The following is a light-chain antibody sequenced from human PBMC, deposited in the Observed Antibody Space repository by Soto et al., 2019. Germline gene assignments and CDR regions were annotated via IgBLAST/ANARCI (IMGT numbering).Light chain of an antibody. CDR3: QQYGRSPYT. J-gene: IGKJ3*01. CDR2: GAA. CDR1: QDIRSS. Sequence: EIVMTQSPATLSVSPGERVTLSCSASQDIRSSLAWYQQKPGQAPRLLIYGAASRATGVPDRFSASGSGTDFTLTISRLEPEDFAVYYCQQYGRSPYTFGPGTKVDIK. V-gene: IGKV3-20*01.